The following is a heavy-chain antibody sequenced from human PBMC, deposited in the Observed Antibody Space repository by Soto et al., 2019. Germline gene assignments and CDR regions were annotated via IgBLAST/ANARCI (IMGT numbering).Heavy chain of an antibody. CDR1: GYTFTSYG. Sequence: ASVKVSCKASGYTFTSYGISWVRQAPGQGLEWMGWISAYNGNTNYAQKLQGRVTMTTDPSTSTAYMELRSLRSDDTAVYYCARDVAARLANWFDPWGQGTLVTVSS. CDR2: ISAYNGNT. CDR3: ARDVAARLANWFDP. D-gene: IGHD6-6*01. J-gene: IGHJ5*02. V-gene: IGHV1-18*01.